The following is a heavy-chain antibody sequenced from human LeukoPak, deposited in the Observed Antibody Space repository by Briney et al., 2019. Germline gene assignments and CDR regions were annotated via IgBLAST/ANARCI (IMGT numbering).Heavy chain of an antibody. D-gene: IGHD2-2*01. V-gene: IGHV1-69*13. J-gene: IGHJ5*02. CDR3: ATHRPRCSSTSCYEGGQNWFDP. CDR1: GGTFSSYA. CDR2: IIPIFGTA. Sequence: SVKVSXKASGGTFSSYAISWVRQAPGQGLEWMGGIIPIFGTANYAQEFQGRVTITADESTSTAYMQLSSLRSEDTAVYYCATHRPRCSSTSCYEGGQNWFDPWGQGTLVTVSS.